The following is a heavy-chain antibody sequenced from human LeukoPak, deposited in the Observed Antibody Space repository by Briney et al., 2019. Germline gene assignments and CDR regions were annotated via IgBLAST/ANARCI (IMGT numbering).Heavy chain of an antibody. J-gene: IGHJ6*04. CDR2: IVVGSGNT. CDR1: GFTFTSSA. V-gene: IGHV1-58*01. Sequence: SVKVSCKASGFTFTSSAVQWVRQARGQRLEWIGWIVVGSGNTNYAQKFQERVTITRDMSTSTAYMELSSLRSEDTAVYYCAAGGSGYDYPAPQHYYGMDVWGKGTTVTVSS. D-gene: IGHD5-12*01. CDR3: AAGGSGYDYPAPQHYYGMDV.